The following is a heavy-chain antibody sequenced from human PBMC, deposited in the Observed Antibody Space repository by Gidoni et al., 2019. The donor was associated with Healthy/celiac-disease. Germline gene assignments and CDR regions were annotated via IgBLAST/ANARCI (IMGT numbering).Heavy chain of an antibody. CDR2: IYDSGST. CDR1: GGPISRGDYY. Sequence: QVQLQESGQGLGKPSQTRSLTCTVSGGPISRGDYYWSWLRQPPGKGLEWIGYIYDSGSTYYNPSLKSRVTRSVDTSKNQFSLKLSSVTAADTAVYYCARDRGGYGTDDYWGQGTLVTVSS. V-gene: IGHV4-30-4*01. D-gene: IGHD5-12*01. CDR3: ARDRGGYGTDDY. J-gene: IGHJ4*02.